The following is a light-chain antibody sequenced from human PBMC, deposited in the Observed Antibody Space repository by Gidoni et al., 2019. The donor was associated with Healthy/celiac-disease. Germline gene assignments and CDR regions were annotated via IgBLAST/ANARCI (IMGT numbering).Light chain of an antibody. Sequence: EIVMTQSPATLSVSPGERATLSCRASQSVSSSLAWYQQKPGQAPRLLIYGASTRATGIPARFSGSGSGTEFTLTISSLQSEDFAVYYCQQYNNWPPMYTFGQXTKLEIK. CDR3: QQYNNWPPMYT. V-gene: IGKV3-15*01. CDR2: GAS. CDR1: QSVSSS. J-gene: IGKJ2*01.